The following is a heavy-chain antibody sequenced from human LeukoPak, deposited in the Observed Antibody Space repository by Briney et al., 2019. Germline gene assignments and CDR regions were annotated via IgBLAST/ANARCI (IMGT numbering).Heavy chain of an antibody. V-gene: IGHV4-39*01. CDR1: GGSISSSRYY. D-gene: IGHD3-9*01. J-gene: IGHJ6*02. CDR3: ARVNPPVGVNFDWLWGPGFGYGMDV. CDR2: IYYSGST. Sequence: PSEILSLTCTVSGGSISSSRYYWGWIRQPPGKGLEWIGSIYYSGSTYYNPSLKSRVTISVDTSKNQFSLKLSSVTAADTAVYYCARVNPPVGVNFDWLWGPGFGYGMDVWGQGTTVTVSS.